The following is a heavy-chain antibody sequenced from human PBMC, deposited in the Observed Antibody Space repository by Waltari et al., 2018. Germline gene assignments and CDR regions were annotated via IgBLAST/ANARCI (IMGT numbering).Heavy chain of an antibody. CDR1: GYSISSGYS. V-gene: IGHV4-38-2*01. D-gene: IGHD3-22*01. J-gene: IGHJ4*02. CDR3: ARGPIEDYDSSGYFLR. Sequence: QVQLQESGPGLVKPSETLSLTCAVSGYSISSGYSWGWIRQPPGHGLEWIGSIYHSGSTYYNPSLKSRVTISVDTSKNQFSLKLSSVTAADTAVYYCARGPIEDYDSSGYFLRWGQGTLVTVSS. CDR2: IYHSGST.